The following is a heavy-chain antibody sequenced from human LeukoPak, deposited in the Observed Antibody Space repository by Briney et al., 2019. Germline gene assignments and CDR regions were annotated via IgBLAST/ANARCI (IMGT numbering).Heavy chain of an antibody. CDR3: ARLKGMTTGWFDP. D-gene: IGHD4-17*01. Sequence: PSETLSLTCTVSGGSISSSSYYWGWIRQPPGKGLEWIGSIYYSGSTYYNPSLESRVTISVDTSKNQFSLKLSSVTAADTAVYYCARLKGMTTGWFDPWGQGTLVTVSS. CDR1: GGSISSSSYY. J-gene: IGHJ5*02. CDR2: IYYSGST. V-gene: IGHV4-39*07.